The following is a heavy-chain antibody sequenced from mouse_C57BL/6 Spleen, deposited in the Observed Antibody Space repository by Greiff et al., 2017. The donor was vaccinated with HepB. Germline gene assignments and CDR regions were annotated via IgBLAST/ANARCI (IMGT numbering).Heavy chain of an antibody. CDR3: ARLYGSSSAY. V-gene: IGHV1-69*01. CDR1: GYTFTSYW. Sequence: QVQLQQSGAELVMPGASVKLSCKASGYTFTSYWMHWVKQRPGQGLEWIGEIDPSDSYTNYNQKFKGKSTLTVDKSSSTAYMQLSSLTYEDSAVYYCARLYGSSSAYWGQGTLVTVSA. D-gene: IGHD1-1*01. J-gene: IGHJ3*01. CDR2: IDPSDSYT.